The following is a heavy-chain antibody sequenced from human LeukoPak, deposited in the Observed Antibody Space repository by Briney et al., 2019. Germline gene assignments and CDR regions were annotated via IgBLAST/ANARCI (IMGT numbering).Heavy chain of an antibody. Sequence: PGRSLRLSCAASGFTFSSYGMHWVRQAPGKGLEWVAVISYDGSNKYYADSVKGRFTISRDNSKNTLYLQMNSLRAEDTAVYYCAKYSGYPSWGQGTLVTVSS. J-gene: IGHJ4*02. CDR1: GFTFSSYG. V-gene: IGHV3-30*18. D-gene: IGHD3-22*01. CDR2: ISYDGSNK. CDR3: AKYSGYPS.